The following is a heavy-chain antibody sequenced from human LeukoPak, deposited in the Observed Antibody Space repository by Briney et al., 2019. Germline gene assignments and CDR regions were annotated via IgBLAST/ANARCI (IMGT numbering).Heavy chain of an antibody. CDR2: IRYDGSNK. J-gene: IGHJ4*02. Sequence: GGSLRLSCAASGFTFSSYGMHWVRQAPGKGLEWVAFIRYDGSNKYYADSVKGRFTISRDNSKNTLYLQMNSLRAEDTAVYYCAKTLRFLEWLSPDYWGQGTLVTVSS. CDR1: GFTFSSYG. V-gene: IGHV3-30*02. D-gene: IGHD3-3*01. CDR3: AKTLRFLEWLSPDY.